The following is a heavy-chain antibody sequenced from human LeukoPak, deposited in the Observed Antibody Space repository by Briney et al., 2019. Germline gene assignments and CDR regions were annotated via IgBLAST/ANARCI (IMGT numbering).Heavy chain of an antibody. V-gene: IGHV5-51*01. CDR3: ARRGFGVLTFDY. CDR2: IYPGDSDT. J-gene: IGHJ4*02. Sequence: GESLKISCKASVYSFTNYWVACVREMPGKGVEWMGIIYPGDSDTRYSPSFQGQVTISADTSVSNAYLQWSSLKASDTAMYYCARRGFGVLTFDYWGQGTLVTVSS. CDR1: VYSFTNYW. D-gene: IGHD3-3*01.